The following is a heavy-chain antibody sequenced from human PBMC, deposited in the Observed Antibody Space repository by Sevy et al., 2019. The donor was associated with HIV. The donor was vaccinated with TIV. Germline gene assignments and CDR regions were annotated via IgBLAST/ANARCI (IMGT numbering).Heavy chain of an antibody. CDR1: GFTFSSYW. CDR2: IKQDRSEK. CDR3: ARDARGGPVNYDFWSGYSSYYYYGMDV. J-gene: IGHJ6*02. Sequence: GGSLRLSCAASGFTFSSYWMSWVRQAPWKGLEWVANIKQDRSEKYYVDSVKGRFTISRDKAKNSLYLQMNSLRAEDPAVYYCARDARGGPVNYDFWSGYSSYYYYGMDVWGQGTTVTVSS. V-gene: IGHV3-7*01. D-gene: IGHD3-3*01.